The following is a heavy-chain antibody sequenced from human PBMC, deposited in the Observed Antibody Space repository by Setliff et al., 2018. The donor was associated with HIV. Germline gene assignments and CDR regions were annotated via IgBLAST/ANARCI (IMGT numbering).Heavy chain of an antibody. D-gene: IGHD4-17*01. V-gene: IGHV3-15*01. Sequence: PVGSLRLSCEASGFTFTDAWMNWVRQAPGKGLEWVGRIKSKSDGETTDYAAPVKGRFTISRHDSRETVYLQMNSLKSEDTAVYYCADYGPLGVIWGQGTSVTVSS. CDR2: IKSKSDGETT. CDR1: GFTFTDAW. CDR3: ADYGPLGVI. J-gene: IGHJ4*02.